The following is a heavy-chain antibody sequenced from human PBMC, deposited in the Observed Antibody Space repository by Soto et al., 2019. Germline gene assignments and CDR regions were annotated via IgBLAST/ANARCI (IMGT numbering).Heavy chain of an antibody. CDR2: IYHSGST. CDR3: AGYQDFWSGYTYNWFDP. Sequence: TSETMCLSCTVAGCSLSSSIYCWGWIRPPPGKGLEWIGYIYHSGSTYYNPSLKSRVTISVDRSKNQFSLKLSSVTAADTAVYYCAGYQDFWSGYTYNWFDPWGQGTLVTVSS. CDR1: GCSLSSSIYC. D-gene: IGHD3-3*01. J-gene: IGHJ5*02. V-gene: IGHV4-39*07.